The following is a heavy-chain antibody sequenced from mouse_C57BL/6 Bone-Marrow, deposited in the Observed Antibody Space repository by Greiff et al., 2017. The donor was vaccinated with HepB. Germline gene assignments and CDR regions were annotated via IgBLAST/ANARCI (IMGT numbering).Heavy chain of an antibody. J-gene: IGHJ2*01. D-gene: IGHD2-4*01. CDR1: GYTFTSYW. Sequence: QVQLQQPGAELVKPGASVKLSCKASGYTFTSYWMHWVKQRPGQGLEWIGMIHPNSGSTNYNEKFKSKATLTVDKSSRTAYMQLSSLTSEDSAVYDGTRRGIDDYDHYYWGQGTTRTVSS. CDR3: TRRGIDDYDHYY. CDR2: IHPNSGST. V-gene: IGHV1-64*01.